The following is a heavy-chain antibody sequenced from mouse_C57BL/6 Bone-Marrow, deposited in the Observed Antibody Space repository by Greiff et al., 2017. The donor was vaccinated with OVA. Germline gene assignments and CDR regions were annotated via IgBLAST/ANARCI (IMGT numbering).Heavy chain of an antibody. D-gene: IGHD1-1*01. J-gene: IGHJ1*03. CDR2: LSNGGGST. V-gene: IGHV5-12*01. CDR1: GFTFSDYY. CDR3: ARPSTTVVEYFDV. Sequence: EVHLVESGGGLVQPGGSLKLSCAASGFTFSDYYMYWVRQTPEKRLEWVAYLSNGGGSTSYPATVKGRFTISRDNAKNTLYLQMSSLKSEDTAMYYCARPSTTVVEYFDVWGTGTTVTVSS.